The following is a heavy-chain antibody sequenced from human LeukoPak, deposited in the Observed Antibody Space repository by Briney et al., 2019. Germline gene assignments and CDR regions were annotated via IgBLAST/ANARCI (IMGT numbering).Heavy chain of an antibody. D-gene: IGHD3-3*01. V-gene: IGHV3-11*04. CDR1: GFTFSDYY. Sequence: PGGSLRLSCAASGFTFSDYYMSWIRQAPGKGLEWVSYISSSGGTIYYADSVKGRFTISRDNAKNSLYLQMNSLRAEDTAVYYCARDRNYDFWSGYSDFDYWGQGTLVTVSS. CDR3: ARDRNYDFWSGYSDFDY. J-gene: IGHJ4*02. CDR2: ISSSGGTI.